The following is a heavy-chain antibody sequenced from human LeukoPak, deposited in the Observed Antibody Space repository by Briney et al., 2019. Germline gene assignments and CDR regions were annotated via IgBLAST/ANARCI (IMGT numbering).Heavy chain of an antibody. V-gene: IGHV1-2*02. J-gene: IGHJ4*02. D-gene: IGHD3-22*01. CDR3: ARDRPEYYYDSSGYMVHYFDY. Sequence: GASVKVSCKASGYTFTGYYMHWVGPAPGQGLEWMACINPNSGGTNNAQKFHGRVSMTRGASISTAYMELSRLRSDDTAVYYCARDRPEYYYDSSGYMVHYFDYWGQGTLVTVSS. CDR1: GYTFTGYY. CDR2: INPNSGGT.